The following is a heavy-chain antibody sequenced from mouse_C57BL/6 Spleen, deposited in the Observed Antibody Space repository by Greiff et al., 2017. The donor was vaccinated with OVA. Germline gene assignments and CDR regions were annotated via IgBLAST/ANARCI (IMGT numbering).Heavy chain of an antibody. V-gene: IGHV1-39*01. CDR3: ARGYYYGSSPYLDY. CDR1: GYSFTDYH. D-gene: IGHD1-1*01. CDR2: INPNYGTT. J-gene: IGHJ2*01. Sequence: VQLQQSGPELVKPGASVKISCKASGYSFTDYHMNWVKQSNGKSLEWIGVINPNYGTTSYNQKFKGKATLTVDQSSSTAYMQLNSLTSEDSAVYYCARGYYYGSSPYLDYWGQGTTLTVSS.